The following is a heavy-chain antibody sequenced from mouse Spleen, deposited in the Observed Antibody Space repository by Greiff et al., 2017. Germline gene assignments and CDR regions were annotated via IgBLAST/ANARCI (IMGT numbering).Heavy chain of an antibody. Sequence: EVQLVESGGGLVQPGGSLKLSCAASGFTFSSYGMSWVRQTPDKRLELVATINSNGGSTYYPDSVKGRFTISRDNAKNTLYLQMSSLKSEDTAMYYCARDPLLPYAMDYWGQGTSVTVSS. CDR2: INSNGGST. J-gene: IGHJ4*01. CDR3: ARDPLLPYAMDY. V-gene: IGHV5-6-3*01. CDR1: GFTFSSYG.